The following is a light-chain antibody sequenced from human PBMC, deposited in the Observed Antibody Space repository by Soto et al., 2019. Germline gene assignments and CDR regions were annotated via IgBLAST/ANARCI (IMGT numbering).Light chain of an antibody. CDR2: DVS. CDR3: QHYGSSFFT. V-gene: IGKV3-20*01. J-gene: IGKJ3*01. CDR1: QSVTSTF. Sequence: EIVLTQSPGTLSLSPGERATLSCRASQSVTSTFLGWYQQRPGQAPRLLIYDVSTRATGIPDRFSGSGSGTDFTLTISRLEPEDFVVYYCQHYGSSFFTFGPGTKVDIK.